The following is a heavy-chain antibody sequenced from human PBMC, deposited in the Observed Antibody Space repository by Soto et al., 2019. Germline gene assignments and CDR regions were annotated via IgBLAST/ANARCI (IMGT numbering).Heavy chain of an antibody. V-gene: IGHV3-53*01. CDR2: IYSGGST. Sequence: EVQLVESGGGLIQPGGSLRLSCAASGFTVSSNYMSWVRQAPGKGLEWVSVIYSGGSTYYADSVKGRFTISRDNSKNTLYLQMNSLRAEDTAVYYCARAHRHPDYGDYINLFDYWGQGTLVTVSS. J-gene: IGHJ4*02. CDR1: GFTVSSNY. D-gene: IGHD4-17*01. CDR3: ARAHRHPDYGDYINLFDY.